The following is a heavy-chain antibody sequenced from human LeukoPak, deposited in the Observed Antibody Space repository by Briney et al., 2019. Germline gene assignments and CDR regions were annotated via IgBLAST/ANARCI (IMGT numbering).Heavy chain of an antibody. CDR2: IYTSGST. J-gene: IGHJ4*02. V-gene: IGHV4-61*02. D-gene: IGHD3-3*01. Sequence: PSQTLSLTCTVSGGSISSGSYYWSWIRQPAGKGLEWIGRIYTSGSTNYNPSLKSRVTISVDTSKNQFSLKLSSVTAADTAVYYCARAHYDFWSGSTFDYWGQGTLVTVSS. CDR1: GGSISSGSYY. CDR3: ARAHYDFWSGSTFDY.